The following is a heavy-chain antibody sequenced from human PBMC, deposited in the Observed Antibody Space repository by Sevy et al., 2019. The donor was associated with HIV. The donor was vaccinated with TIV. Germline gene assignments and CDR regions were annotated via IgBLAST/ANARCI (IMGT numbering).Heavy chain of an antibody. V-gene: IGHV3-74*01. CDR3: AIAPDCGGRRCSHYYGMGV. D-gene: IGHD2-21*01. Sequence: GGSLRLSCVVCGFIPFTFSNYWIHWVRQGPGKGLVWVSRIGPDGRGTTYADSVKGRFSVSRDNARNPVYLQMNSLRPEDTGVYYYAIAPDCGGRRCSHYYGMGVWGQGTTVTVSS. J-gene: IGHJ6*02. CDR2: IGPDGRGT. CDR1: GFIPFTFSNYW.